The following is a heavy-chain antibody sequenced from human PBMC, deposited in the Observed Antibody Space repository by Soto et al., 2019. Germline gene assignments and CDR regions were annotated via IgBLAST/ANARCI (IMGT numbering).Heavy chain of an antibody. CDR2: INPNSGGT. CDR1: GYTFTGYY. CDR3: ARPSPPVPLTRIALRVNWLVP. J-gene: IGHJ5*02. Sequence: ASVKVSCKASGYTFTGYYMHWVRQAPGQGREWMGWINPNSGGTNYAQKVQGRVTMTRDTSISTAYMGLSRLRSDDTAGYYWARPSPPVPLTRIALRVNWLVPWGQGTLVNVFS. D-gene: IGHD6-13*01. V-gene: IGHV1-2*02.